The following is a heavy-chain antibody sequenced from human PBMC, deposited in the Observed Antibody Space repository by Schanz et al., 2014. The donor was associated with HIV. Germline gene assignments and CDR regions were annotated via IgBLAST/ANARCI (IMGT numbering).Heavy chain of an antibody. CDR2: IYYSGST. Sequence: QLQLQESGPGLVKPSETLSLTCIVSGGSISSSSFSWGWIRQSPGKGPEWIGTIYYSGSTYYNPSLKSRVTIAVDTPKTLFPLKARSVTAADTAVYHCARLPRHDSSGNYGFDYWGQGTLVTVSS. V-gene: IGHV4-39*01. CDR3: ARLPRHDSSGNYGFDY. J-gene: IGHJ4*02. D-gene: IGHD3-22*01. CDR1: GGSISSSSFS.